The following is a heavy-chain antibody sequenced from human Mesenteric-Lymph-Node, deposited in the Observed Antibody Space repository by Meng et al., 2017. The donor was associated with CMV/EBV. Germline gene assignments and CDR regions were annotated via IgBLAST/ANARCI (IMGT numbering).Heavy chain of an antibody. CDR3: ARDGQYSNYKNNWFDP. Sequence: SGVTFSRSTVSWVSQAPGQGLEWMGRIIPIIGVAKYAEKFKGRITISAVMARTTSYMELSNLNSEDTAVYYCARDGQYSNYKNNWFDPWGQGTLVTVSS. CDR2: IIPIIGVA. J-gene: IGHJ5*02. V-gene: IGHV1-69*04. CDR1: GVTFSRST. D-gene: IGHD2/OR15-2a*01.